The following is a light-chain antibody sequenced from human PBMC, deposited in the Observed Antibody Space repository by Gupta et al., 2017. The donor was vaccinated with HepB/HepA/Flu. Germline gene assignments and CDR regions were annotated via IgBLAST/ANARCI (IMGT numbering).Light chain of an antibody. CDR3: AAWDDSLNGPV. V-gene: IGLV1-47*01. CDR2: RND. J-gene: IGLJ3*02. Sequence: QSVLTQPPSASETPGQRVTISCSGSSSNIGSNYVYWYQQLPGTAPKLLIYRNDQRPSGVPDRFSGSKSGTSGPLAISGLRSEEDGDYYCAAWDDSLNGPVFGGGTKLTVL. CDR1: SSNIGSNY.